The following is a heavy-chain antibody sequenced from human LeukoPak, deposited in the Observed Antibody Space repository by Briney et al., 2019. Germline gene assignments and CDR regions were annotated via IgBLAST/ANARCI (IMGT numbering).Heavy chain of an antibody. V-gene: IGHV3-48*01. CDR1: GFTFSDYS. Sequence: GGSLRLSCAASGFTFSDYSMNWVRPAPGKGLEWISYIGIDSGNTNYADSVKGRFTISGDKAKNSLYLQMNSLRVEDTAVYYCARDYKYAFDNWGQGTRVTVSS. CDR2: IGIDSGNT. J-gene: IGHJ4*02. D-gene: IGHD5-24*01. CDR3: ARDYKYAFDN.